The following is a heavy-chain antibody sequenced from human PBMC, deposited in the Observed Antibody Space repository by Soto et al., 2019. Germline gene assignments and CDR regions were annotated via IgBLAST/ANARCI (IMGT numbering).Heavy chain of an antibody. V-gene: IGHV2-5*02. CDR3: VQSRCGGDCLQSYSSHSYYGLDV. D-gene: IGHD2-21*02. CDR1: GFSLSTIGVG. J-gene: IGHJ6*02. Sequence: QITLKESGPTLVKPTQTLTLTCTFSGFSLSTIGVGVGWIRQPPGKALEWLALIYWDDDKRYSPSLKSRLTVTKDTSKNPVVLTITNMDPVDTATYYCVQSRCGGDCLQSYSSHSYYGLDVWGQGTTVTVSS. CDR2: IYWDDDK.